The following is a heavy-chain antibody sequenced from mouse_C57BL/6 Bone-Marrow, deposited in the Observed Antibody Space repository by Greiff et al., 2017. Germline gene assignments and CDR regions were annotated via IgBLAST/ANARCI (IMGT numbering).Heavy chain of an antibody. D-gene: IGHD2-4*01. J-gene: IGHJ3*01. CDR3: ARRRDYDYGWFAY. CDR1: GYTFTSYW. V-gene: IGHV1-69*01. CDR2: IDPSDSYT. Sequence: VQLQQPGAELVMPGASVKLSCKASGYTFTSYWMHWVKQRPGQGLEWIGEIDPSDSYTNYNQKFKGKSTLTVDTSSSTAYMQLSSLTSEDSAVYYCARRRDYDYGWFAYWGQGTLVTGSA.